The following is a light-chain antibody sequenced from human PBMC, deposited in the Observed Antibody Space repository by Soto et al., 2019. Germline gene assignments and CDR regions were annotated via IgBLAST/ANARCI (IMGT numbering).Light chain of an antibody. J-gene: IGLJ3*02. Sequence: QAVVTQPPSASGTPGQRVTISCSGSSSNIGSNTVNWYQQLPGTAPKLLIYSNNQRPSGVPDRFSRSKSGTSASLAISGLQSEDEADYYCAAWDDSLNGWVFGGGTKLTVL. CDR2: SNN. CDR3: AAWDDSLNGWV. V-gene: IGLV1-44*01. CDR1: SSNIGSNT.